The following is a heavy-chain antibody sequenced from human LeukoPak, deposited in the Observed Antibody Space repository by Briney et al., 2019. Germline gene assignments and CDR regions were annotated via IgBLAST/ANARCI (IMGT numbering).Heavy chain of an antibody. CDR1: GFTFSNYA. Sequence: GGSLRLSCAASGFTFSNYAMTWVRQAPGKELEWVSGMSSGTGSTYYADSVKGRFAISRDNSKNTLYLQMNSLRAEDTAVYYCAKHAGSYYYYSMDVWGQGTTVTVSS. CDR3: AKHAGSYYYYSMDV. J-gene: IGHJ6*02. V-gene: IGHV3-23*01. D-gene: IGHD3-10*01. CDR2: MSSGTGST.